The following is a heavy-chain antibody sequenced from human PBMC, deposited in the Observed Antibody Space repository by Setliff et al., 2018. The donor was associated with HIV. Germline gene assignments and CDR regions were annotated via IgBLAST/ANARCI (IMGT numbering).Heavy chain of an antibody. V-gene: IGHV5-51*01. Sequence: GESLKISCKGYGFSFTNYWIVWVRQMPGKGLEWMGIIYAGDSGIRYSPSFQGQVTISADKSISTAYLQWSSLEASDTAMYYCARRETPAGCGTTNCYIYAFDIWGQGTMVTVSS. CDR1: GFSFTNYW. CDR3: ARRETPAGCGTTNCYIYAFDI. D-gene: IGHD2-2*02. CDR2: IYAGDSGI. J-gene: IGHJ3*02.